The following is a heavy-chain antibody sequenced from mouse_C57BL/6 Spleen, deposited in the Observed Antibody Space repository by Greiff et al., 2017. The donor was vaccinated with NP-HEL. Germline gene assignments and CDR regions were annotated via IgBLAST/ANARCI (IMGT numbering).Heavy chain of an antibody. J-gene: IGHJ1*03. V-gene: IGHV14-2*01. D-gene: IGHD1-1*01. CDR2: IDPEDGET. CDR3: ALTTVVATDWYFDV. CDR1: GFNIKDYY. Sequence: VQLQQSGAELVKPGASVKLSCTASGFNIKDYYMHWVKQRTEQGLEWIGRIDPEDGETKYATKFQGKATKTADTSSNTAYLQLSSLTSEDTAVYYCALTTVVATDWYFDVWGTGTTVTVSS.